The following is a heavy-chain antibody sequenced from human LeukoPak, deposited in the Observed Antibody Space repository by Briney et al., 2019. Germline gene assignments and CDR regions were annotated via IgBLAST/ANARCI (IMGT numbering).Heavy chain of an antibody. CDR3: ATRVAAVSYYYYYYMDV. CDR2: IIPSGHTT. V-gene: IGHV3-23*01. Sequence: HPGGTLRLSCVASGFTFSSHGMNWVRQAPRKGLEWVSGIIPSGHTTYYADSVKGRFTISRDNSKNTLYLQMNSLRADDTAVYYCATRVAAVSYYYYYYMDVWGKGTRSPSP. J-gene: IGHJ6*03. D-gene: IGHD3-16*01. CDR1: GFTFSSHG.